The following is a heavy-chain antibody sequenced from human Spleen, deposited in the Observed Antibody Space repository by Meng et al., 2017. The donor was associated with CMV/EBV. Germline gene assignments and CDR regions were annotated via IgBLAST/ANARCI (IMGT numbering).Heavy chain of an antibody. CDR3: VRGYNSFDS. CDR1: GFIFSDHY. J-gene: IGHJ4*02. V-gene: IGHV3-72*01. CDR2: SRNKANRDTT. Sequence: GESLRLSCAASGFIFSDHYLDWVRQTPGKVLEWVGRSRNKANRDTTEYAASVKGRFTVSRDESKNSLYLQMNSLKTEDTAVYYCVRGYNSFDSWGQGTLVTVSS. D-gene: IGHD1-1*01.